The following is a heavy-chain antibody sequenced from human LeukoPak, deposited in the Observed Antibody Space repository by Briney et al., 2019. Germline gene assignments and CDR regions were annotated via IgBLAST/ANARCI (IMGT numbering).Heavy chain of an antibody. J-gene: IGHJ4*02. Sequence: PSETLSLTRSVSGGSISNSGYYWGWIRQPPGKGLEWIGSIYYSGSTYYNPSLKSRVTISVDTSKNQFSLKLSSVTAADTAVYYCASRSSGYSSGWLVFDYWGQGTLVTVSS. CDR3: ASRSSGYSSGWLVFDY. CDR1: GGSISNSGYY. D-gene: IGHD6-19*01. V-gene: IGHV4-39*01. CDR2: IYYSGST.